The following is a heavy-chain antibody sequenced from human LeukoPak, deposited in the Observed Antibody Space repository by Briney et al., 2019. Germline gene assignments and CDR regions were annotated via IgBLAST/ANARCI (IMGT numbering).Heavy chain of an antibody. J-gene: IGHJ4*01. CDR1: GDSISNYY. CDR2: LYLSGST. D-gene: IGHD1-26*01. CDR3: ARVRRWELMVDY. Sequence: SETLSLTCTVSGDSISNYYWSWIRQPAGKGLEWIGRLYLSGSTNYNPSLRNRVTMSLDTSKNQFSLKLNSVTAADTAVYYCARVRRWELMVDYWGNGILVTVSS. V-gene: IGHV4-4*07.